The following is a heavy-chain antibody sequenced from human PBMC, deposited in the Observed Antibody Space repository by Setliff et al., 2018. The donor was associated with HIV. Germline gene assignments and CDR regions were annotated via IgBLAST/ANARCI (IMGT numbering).Heavy chain of an antibody. CDR2: IKGDGSET. J-gene: IGHJ4*02. CDR1: GFTFNNYW. Sequence: CESSGFTFNNYWMSWVRQAPGKRPEWVANIKGDGSETYYVDSVKGRFTISRDNAKNSLYLQMNSLRVEDTAVYYCARPFDQWGQGALVTVSS. CDR3: ARPFDQ. V-gene: IGHV3-7*01.